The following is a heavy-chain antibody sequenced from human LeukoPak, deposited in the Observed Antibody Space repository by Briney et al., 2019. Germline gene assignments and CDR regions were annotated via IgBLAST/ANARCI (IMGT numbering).Heavy chain of an antibody. CDR2: SGSGGST. J-gene: IGHJ4*02. Sequence: GGSLRLSCAASGFTFSSYAMSWVRQTPGKGLEWVSGSGSGGSTHYADSVKGRFTISRDNSKNTLYLQMNSLRAEDTAVYYCAKDFWSGYYPKYWGQGTLVTVSS. V-gene: IGHV3-23*01. D-gene: IGHD3-3*01. CDR1: GFTFSSYA. CDR3: AKDFWSGYYPKY.